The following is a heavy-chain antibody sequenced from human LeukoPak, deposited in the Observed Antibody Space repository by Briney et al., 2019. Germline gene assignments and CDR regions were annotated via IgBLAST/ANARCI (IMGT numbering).Heavy chain of an antibody. D-gene: IGHD5-24*01. V-gene: IGHV4-59*08. J-gene: IGHJ4*02. CDR2: VYSSGYT. CDR1: GGSIATNY. CDR3: ARRSRDGYNPRFEY. Sequence: SETLSLTCTVTGGSIATNYWSWIRQPPGQGLEYIGYVYSSGYTNYNPSLKSRVTMSVDTSKNQFSLKLSSVTAADTAVYYCARRSRDGYNPRFEYWGQGTLVTVPS.